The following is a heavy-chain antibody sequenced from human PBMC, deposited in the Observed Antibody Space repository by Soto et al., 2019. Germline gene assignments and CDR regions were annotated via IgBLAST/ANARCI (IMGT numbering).Heavy chain of an antibody. CDR1: GFTFSDYY. CDR3: ATGWAHFDD. V-gene: IGHV3-11*01. CDR2: ISSSGDTI. Sequence: QVQLVESGGGLVKPGGSLRLSCAASGFTFSDYYMSWIRQSPGKGLEWVSYISSSGDTIKNADSVKCRFTISRDNAKNSLYLQMKSVRGEDTAVYYCATGWAHFDDWGQGTPVTVSS. D-gene: IGHD6-19*01. J-gene: IGHJ4*02.